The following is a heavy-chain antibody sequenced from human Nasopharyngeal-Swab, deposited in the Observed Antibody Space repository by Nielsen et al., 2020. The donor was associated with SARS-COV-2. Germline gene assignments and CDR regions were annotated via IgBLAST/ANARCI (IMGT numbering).Heavy chain of an antibody. CDR2: IKQDGSEK. Sequence: GESLKISCAASGFTFSSYWMSWVRQAPGKGLEWVANIKQDGSEKYYVDSVKGRFTISRDNAKNSLYLQMNSLRAEETAVYYCARLHAGAGTWGRYYYYGMDVWGQGTTVTVSS. V-gene: IGHV3-7*01. J-gene: IGHJ6*02. CDR1: GFTFSSYW. D-gene: IGHD6-19*01. CDR3: ARLHAGAGTWGRYYYYGMDV.